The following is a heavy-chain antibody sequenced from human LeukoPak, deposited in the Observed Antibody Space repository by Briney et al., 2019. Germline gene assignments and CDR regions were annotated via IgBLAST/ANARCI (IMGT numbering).Heavy chain of an antibody. D-gene: IGHD2-15*01. Sequence: SETLSLTCTVSGGAVSSGSYCWTWIRQPPGKGLEWIGYIYYSGSNNYNPSLKSRITISVDTSKNHFSLILSLSTAAATALYFCAREHGYLGSRGFGYWGQGTLVTVSS. CDR2: IYYSGSN. CDR3: AREHGYLGSRGFGY. V-gene: IGHV4-61*03. J-gene: IGHJ4*02. CDR1: GGAVSSGSYC.